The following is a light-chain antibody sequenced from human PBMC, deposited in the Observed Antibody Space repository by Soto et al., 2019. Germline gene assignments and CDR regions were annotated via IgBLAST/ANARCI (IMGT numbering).Light chain of an antibody. V-gene: IGKV1-9*01. CDR2: AAS. CDR1: QGISSY. Sequence: DIQLTQSPSFLSASVGDRVTITCRASQGISSYLAWYQQKPGKAPKLLIYAASTLQSGVPSRFSGNESGTEFTFTIRSLQTEEFSTYNGEELNTYPFTIGGGTKVEIK. J-gene: IGKJ4*01. CDR3: EELNTYPFT.